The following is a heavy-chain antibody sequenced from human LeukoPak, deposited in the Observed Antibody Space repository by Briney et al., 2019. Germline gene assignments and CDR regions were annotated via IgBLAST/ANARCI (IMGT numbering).Heavy chain of an antibody. V-gene: IGHV3-30*02. CDR1: GFIFSTYG. D-gene: IGHD3-16*01. J-gene: IGHJ6*03. CDR2: IRYDGNNK. CDR3: AKGFGGYYYYYMDV. Sequence: GGSLRLSCAASGFIFSTYGMYWVRQAPGKGLEWVAFIRYDGNNKYHGDFVKGRLTISRDNSNNTLYLQMNSLRAEDTAVYYCAKGFGGYYYYYMDVWGKGTTVTVSS.